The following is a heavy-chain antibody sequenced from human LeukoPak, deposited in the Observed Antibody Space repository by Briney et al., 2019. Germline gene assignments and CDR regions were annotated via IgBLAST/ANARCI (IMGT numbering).Heavy chain of an antibody. CDR3: ARDDVDTAMDY. CDR1: GFTFSSYG. V-gene: IGHV3-30*02. CDR2: IRCDGSNK. D-gene: IGHD5-18*01. Sequence: GGSLRLSCAASGFTFSSYGMHWVRQAPGKGLEWVAFIRCDGSNKYYADSVKGRFTISRDNSKNTLYLQMNSLRAEDTAVYYCARDDVDTAMDYWGQGTLVTVSS. J-gene: IGHJ4*02.